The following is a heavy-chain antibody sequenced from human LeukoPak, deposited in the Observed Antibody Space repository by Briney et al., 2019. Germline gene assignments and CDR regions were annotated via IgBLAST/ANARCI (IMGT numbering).Heavy chain of an antibody. Sequence: GASVKVSCKASGYTFTSYDINWVRQATGQGLEWMGWMNPNSGNTGYAQKFQGRVTMTSNTSISTAYMELSSMRSEDTAVYYCARPTRLWFGELSFTYWGQGTLVTVSS. CDR1: GYTFTSYD. V-gene: IGHV1-8*01. CDR2: MNPNSGNT. CDR3: ARPTRLWFGELSFTY. D-gene: IGHD3-10*01. J-gene: IGHJ4*02.